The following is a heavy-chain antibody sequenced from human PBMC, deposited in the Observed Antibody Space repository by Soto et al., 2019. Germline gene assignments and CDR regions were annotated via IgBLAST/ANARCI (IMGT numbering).Heavy chain of an antibody. D-gene: IGHD4-17*01. CDR3: VACDYGDYPRY. CDR1: GFTFSSYA. Sequence: GSLRLSCAASGFTFSSYAMSWVRQSPRKGLEWIGEINHSGSTNYNPSLKSRLTISVDTSKNQLSLKLSSVTAADTALYYCVACDYGDYPRYWGQGTLVTVSS. CDR2: INHSGST. V-gene: IGHV4-34*08. J-gene: IGHJ4*02.